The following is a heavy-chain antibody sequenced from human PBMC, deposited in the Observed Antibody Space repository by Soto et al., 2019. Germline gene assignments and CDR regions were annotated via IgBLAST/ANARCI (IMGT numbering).Heavy chain of an antibody. Sequence: GGSLRLSCKASGFMFNNSAMTWVRQAPGQGLQWVASVSDNGGSRGGTYYADSVKSRFTISRDNSKNTLYLQLDSLTGADTAVYYCARAKAVVIAALDIWGQGTMVTVSS. CDR3: ARAKAVVIAALDI. D-gene: IGHD2-21*01. J-gene: IGHJ3*02. V-gene: IGHV3-23*01. CDR2: VSDNGGSRGGT. CDR1: GFMFNNSA.